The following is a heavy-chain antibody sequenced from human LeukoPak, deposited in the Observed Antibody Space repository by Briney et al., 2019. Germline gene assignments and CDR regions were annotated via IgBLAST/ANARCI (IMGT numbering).Heavy chain of an antibody. Sequence: SVKVSCKASGYTFTSYGISWVRQAPGQGLEWMGGIIPIFGTANYAQKFQGRVTITADESTSTAYMELSSLRSEDTAVYYCARDHDSSGRGSYWGQGTLVTVSS. J-gene: IGHJ4*02. V-gene: IGHV1-69*13. CDR3: ARDHDSSGRGSY. CDR2: IIPIFGTA. D-gene: IGHD3-22*01. CDR1: GYTFTSYG.